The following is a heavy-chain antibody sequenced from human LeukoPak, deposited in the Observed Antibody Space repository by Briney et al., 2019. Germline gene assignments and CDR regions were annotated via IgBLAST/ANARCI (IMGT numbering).Heavy chain of an antibody. Sequence: GGSLRLSCTAPGFTFGDFAMTWVRQAPGKGLEWVGFIRRKAYGGTTEYAASVKGRFTISRDDSKSIAYLQMNSLKSEDTAVYYCTRGDPRGYYYYGMDVWGQGTTVTVSS. CDR2: IRRKAYGGTT. D-gene: IGHD3-10*01. J-gene: IGHJ6*02. V-gene: IGHV3-49*04. CDR3: TRGDPRGYYYYGMDV. CDR1: GFTFGDFA.